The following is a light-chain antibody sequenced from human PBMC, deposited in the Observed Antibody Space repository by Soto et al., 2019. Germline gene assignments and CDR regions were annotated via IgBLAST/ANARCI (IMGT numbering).Light chain of an antibody. V-gene: IGLV1-40*01. Sequence: QSVLTQPPSVSVAPGQRVTISCTGSSSHIGAGDDVHWYQQRPGTAPKLLIYGNSNRPSGVPDRFSGSKSGTSASLAITGLQAEDEADYYCQSYDSSLSGYVFGTGTKLTVL. CDR2: GNS. CDR1: SSHIGAGDD. J-gene: IGLJ1*01. CDR3: QSYDSSLSGYV.